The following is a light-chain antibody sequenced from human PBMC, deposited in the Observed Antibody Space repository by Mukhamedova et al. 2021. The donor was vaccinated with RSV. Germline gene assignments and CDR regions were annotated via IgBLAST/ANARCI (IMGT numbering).Light chain of an antibody. Sequence: WYQRKSTWEAPKVLIYDASDLESGVPSRFSGSGSGTDFTLTINTLQPEDFGTYYCLQFNTYPPVTFGQGTRLDFK. J-gene: IGKJ5*01. V-gene: IGKV1-13*02. CDR2: DAS. CDR3: LQFNTYPPVT.